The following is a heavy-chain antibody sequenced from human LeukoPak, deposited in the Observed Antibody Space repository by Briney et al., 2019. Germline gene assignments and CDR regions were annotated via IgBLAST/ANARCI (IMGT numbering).Heavy chain of an antibody. D-gene: IGHD6-19*01. J-gene: IGHJ4*02. CDR1: GYTFTSYD. CDR2: MNPNSGNT. CDR3: ATKHSSGWYELRFDY. Sequence: ASVKVSCKASGYTFTSYDINWVRQATGQGLEWMGWMNPNSGNTGYAQKFQGRVTMTRNTSISTAYMEMSSLRAEDTAVYYCATKHSSGWYELRFDYWGQGTLVTVSS. V-gene: IGHV1-8*01.